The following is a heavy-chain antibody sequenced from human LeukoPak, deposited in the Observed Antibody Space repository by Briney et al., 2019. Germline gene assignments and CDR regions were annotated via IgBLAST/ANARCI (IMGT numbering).Heavy chain of an antibody. CDR2: IYSGRST. V-gene: IGHV3-66*01. J-gene: IGHJ6*02. D-gene: IGHD5-24*01. CDR1: GFTVSSNY. CDR3: ASRDKGYYYGMDV. Sequence: GGSLRLSCAASGFTVSSNYMSWVRHTPGKGLEWVSFIYSGRSTYYADSVKGRFTISRDNSKNTLYLQMNSLRAEETAVYYCASRDKGYYYGMDVWGQGTTVTVSS.